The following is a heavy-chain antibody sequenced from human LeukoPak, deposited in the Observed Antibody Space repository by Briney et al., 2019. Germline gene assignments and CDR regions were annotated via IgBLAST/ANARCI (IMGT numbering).Heavy chain of an antibody. CDR3: ARGQRYVSNWFDP. J-gene: IGHJ5*02. CDR2: INHSGST. CDR1: GGSFSGYY. Sequence: SETLSLTCAVYGGSFSGYYWSWIRQPPGKGLEWIGEINHSGSTNYNPSLKSRVTISVDTSKNRFSLKLSSVTAADTAVYYCARGQRYVSNWFDPWGQGTLVTVSS. D-gene: IGHD1-14*01. V-gene: IGHV4-34*01.